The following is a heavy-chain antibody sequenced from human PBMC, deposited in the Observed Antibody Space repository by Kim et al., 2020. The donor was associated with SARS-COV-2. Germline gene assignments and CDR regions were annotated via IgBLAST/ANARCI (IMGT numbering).Heavy chain of an antibody. CDR2: IYYSGST. CDR3: ARHERGFRLVYYYGRFDY. D-gene: IGHD3-10*01. J-gene: IGHJ4*02. Sequence: SETLSLTCTVSGGPISSSSYYWGWIRQPPGKGLEWIGSIYYSGSTYYNPSLKSRVTISVDTSKNQFSLKLSSVTAADTAVYYCARHERGFRLVYYYGRFDYWGQGTLVTVSS. CDR1: GGPISSSSYY. V-gene: IGHV4-39*01.